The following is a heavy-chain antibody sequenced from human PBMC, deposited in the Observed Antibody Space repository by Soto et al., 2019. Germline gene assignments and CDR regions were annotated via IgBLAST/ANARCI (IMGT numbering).Heavy chain of an antibody. CDR2: ISYDGSNK. Sequence: QVQLVESGGGVVQPGRSLRLSCAASGFTFSSYAMRWVRQAPGKGLEWVAVISYDGSNKYYADSVKGRFTISSDNSKNTLYLQMNSLRAEDTAVYYCARDYSSSSLDYWGQGTLVTVSS. V-gene: IGHV3-30-3*01. J-gene: IGHJ4*02. D-gene: IGHD6-6*01. CDR3: ARDYSSSSLDY. CDR1: GFTFSSYA.